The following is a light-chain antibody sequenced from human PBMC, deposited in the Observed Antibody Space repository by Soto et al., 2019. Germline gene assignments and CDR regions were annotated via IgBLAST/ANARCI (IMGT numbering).Light chain of an antibody. CDR3: QQLYTYPLT. CDR2: AAS. Sequence: DIQMTQSPSSLSASVGDRVTITCRASQDISDYLAWYQQKPGQVPKLLISAASTLQSGVPSRFRGSASGTDFTLTITGLQPDDFATYYCQQLYTYPLTFGGGTKVEIK. CDR1: QDISDY. J-gene: IGKJ4*01. V-gene: IGKV1-27*01.